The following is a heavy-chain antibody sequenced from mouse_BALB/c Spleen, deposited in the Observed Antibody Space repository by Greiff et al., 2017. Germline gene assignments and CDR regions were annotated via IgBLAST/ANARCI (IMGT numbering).Heavy chain of an antibody. CDR1: GYAFTNYL. CDR2: INPGSGGT. CDR3: ARYADYDGIYYFDY. Sequence: VQLQQSGAELVRPGTSVKVSCKASGYAFTNYLIEWVKQRPGQGLEWIGVINPGSGGTNYNEKFKGKATLTADKSSSTAYMQLSSLTSDDSAVYFCARYADYDGIYYFDYWGQGTTLTASS. D-gene: IGHD2-4*01. J-gene: IGHJ2*01. V-gene: IGHV1-54*01.